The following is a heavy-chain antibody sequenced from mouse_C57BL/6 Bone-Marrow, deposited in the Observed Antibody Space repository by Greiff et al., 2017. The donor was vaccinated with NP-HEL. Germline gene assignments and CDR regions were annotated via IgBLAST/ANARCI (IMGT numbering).Heavy chain of an antibody. D-gene: IGHD1-1*01. V-gene: IGHV14-4*01. CDR2: IDPENGDT. J-gene: IGHJ4*01. Sequence: VQLQQSGAELVRPGASVKLSCTASGFNIKDDYMHWVKQRPDQGLEWIGWIDPENGDTEYASKFQGKATITADTSSNTAYLQLSSLTSEDTAVYYCTTATTVPFDAMDDWGQGTSVTVSS. CDR1: GFNIKDDY. CDR3: TTATTVPFDAMDD.